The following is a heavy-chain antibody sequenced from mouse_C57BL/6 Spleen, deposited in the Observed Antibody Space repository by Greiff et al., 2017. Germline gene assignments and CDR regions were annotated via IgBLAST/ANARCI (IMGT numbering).Heavy chain of an antibody. Sequence: VQLQQPGAELVKPGASVKVSCKASGYTFTSYYMHWVKQRPEQGLEWIGRIDPEDGDTEYAPKFQGKATMTADTSSNTAYLQLSSLTSEDSAVYYCAREGDGYYSFAYWGQGTLVTVSA. CDR2: IDPEDGDT. J-gene: IGHJ3*01. CDR3: AREGDGYYSFAY. CDR1: GYTFTSYY. D-gene: IGHD2-3*01. V-gene: IGHV14-1*01.